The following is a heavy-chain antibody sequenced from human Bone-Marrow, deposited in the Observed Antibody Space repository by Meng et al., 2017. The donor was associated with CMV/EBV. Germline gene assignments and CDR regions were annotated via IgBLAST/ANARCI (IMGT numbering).Heavy chain of an antibody. J-gene: IGHJ4*02. CDR2: IKQDGSEK. CDR1: GFTFSSYW. Sequence: GESLKISCAASGFTFSSYWMSWVRQAPGKGLEWVANIKQDGSEKYYVDSVKGRFTISRDNAKNSLYLQMNSLRAEDTAVYYCARDRVHCSSTSCRRYYFDYWGQGTLVTFSS. V-gene: IGHV3-7*01. CDR3: ARDRVHCSSTSCRRYYFDY. D-gene: IGHD2-2*01.